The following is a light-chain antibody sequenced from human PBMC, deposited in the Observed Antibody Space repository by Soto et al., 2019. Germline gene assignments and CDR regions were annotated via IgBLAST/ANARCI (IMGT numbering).Light chain of an antibody. J-gene: IGKJ3*01. CDR1: QSVLYSSNNKNY. CDR2: WAS. Sequence: DIVMTQSPDSLAVSLGERATINCKSSQSVLYSSNNKNYLAWYQQKPGQPPKLLIYWASTRESVVPDRFSGSGSATVFALTISCLQAEDVAVYSCHQYYRTPTFGPGTKVDIK. CDR3: HQYYRTPT. V-gene: IGKV4-1*01.